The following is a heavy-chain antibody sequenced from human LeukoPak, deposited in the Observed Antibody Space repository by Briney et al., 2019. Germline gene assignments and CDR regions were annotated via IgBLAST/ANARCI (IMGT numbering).Heavy chain of an antibody. V-gene: IGHV3-49*04. CDR2: IRSKAYGGTT. CDR1: GFTFGDYA. J-gene: IGHJ4*02. D-gene: IGHD5-12*01. Sequence: PGRSLRLSCTASGFTFGDYAMSWVRQAPGKGLEWVGFIRSKAYGGTTEYAASVKGRFTISRDDSKSIAYLQMNSLKTEDTAVYYCTSGASGYDFAIDYWGQGTLVTVSS. CDR3: TSGASGYDFAIDY.